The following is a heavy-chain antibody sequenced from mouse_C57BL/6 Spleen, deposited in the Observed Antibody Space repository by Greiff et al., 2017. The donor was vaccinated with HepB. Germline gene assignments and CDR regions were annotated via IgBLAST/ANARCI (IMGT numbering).Heavy chain of an antibody. V-gene: IGHV10-1*01. D-gene: IGHD4-1*01. CDR2: IRSKSNNYAT. CDR3: VRGNWDRGWYFDV. J-gene: IGHJ1*03. Sequence: EVMLVESGGGLVQPKGSLKLSCAASGFSFNTYAMNWVRQAPGKGLEWVARIRSKSNNYATYYADSVKDRFTISRDDSESMLYLQMNNLKTEDTAMYYCVRGNWDRGWYFDVLGTGTTVTVSS. CDR1: GFSFNTYA.